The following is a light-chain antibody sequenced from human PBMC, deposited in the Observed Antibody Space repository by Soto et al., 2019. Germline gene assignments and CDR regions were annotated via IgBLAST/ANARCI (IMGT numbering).Light chain of an antibody. CDR3: MQALQTPRT. Sequence: DVVMTQPPLSSPVTLGQPDSISCRSSQGLLHSDGNTYLSWLHQRPGQPPRLLIYKISMRFSGVPDRFSTDFTLKISRVEAEDVGVYYCMQALQTPRTFGQGTKVDIK. V-gene: IGKV2-24*01. CDR2: KIS. J-gene: IGKJ1*01. CDR1: QGLLHSDGNTY.